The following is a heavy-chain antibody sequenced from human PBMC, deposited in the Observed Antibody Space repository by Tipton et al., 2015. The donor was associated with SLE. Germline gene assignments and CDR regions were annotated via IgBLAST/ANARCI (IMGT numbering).Heavy chain of an antibody. CDR3: ARLFSPTPYGDYSNWFDP. V-gene: IGHV4-59*08. CDR2: IYYSGST. CDR1: GGSISSYY. Sequence: TLSLTCTVSGGSISSYYWSWIRQPPGKGLEWIGYIYYSGSTNYNPSLKSRVTISVDTSKNQFSLKLSSVTAADTAVYYCARLFSPTPYGDYSNWFDPWGQGTLVTVSS. D-gene: IGHD4-17*01. J-gene: IGHJ5*02.